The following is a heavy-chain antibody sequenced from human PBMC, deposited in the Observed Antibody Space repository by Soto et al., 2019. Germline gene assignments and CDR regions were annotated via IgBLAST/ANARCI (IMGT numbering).Heavy chain of an antibody. CDR1: GFTFSSYA. J-gene: IGHJ4*02. Sequence: PGGSLRLSCAASGFTFSSYAMSWVRQAPGKGLEWVSAISGSGGSTYYADSVKGRFTISRDNSKNTLYLQMNSLRAEDTAVYYCAKIPDYDFEEDTGYWGQGTLVTVS. CDR3: AKIPDYDFEEDTGY. V-gene: IGHV3-23*01. CDR2: ISGSGGST. D-gene: IGHD3-3*01.